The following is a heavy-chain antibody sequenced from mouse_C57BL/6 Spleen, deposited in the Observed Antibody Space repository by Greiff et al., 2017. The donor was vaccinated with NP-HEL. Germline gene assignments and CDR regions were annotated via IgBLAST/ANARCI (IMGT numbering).Heavy chain of an antibody. CDR3: ARGALYGHYFDY. Sequence: VHLVESGAELARPGASVKMSCKASGYTFTSYTMHWVKQRPGQGLEWIGYINPSSGYTKYNQKFKDKATLTADKSSSTAYMQLSSLTSEDSAVYYCARGALYGHYFDYWGQGTTLTVSS. D-gene: IGHD1-2*01. J-gene: IGHJ2*01. V-gene: IGHV1-4*01. CDR1: GYTFTSYT. CDR2: INPSSGYT.